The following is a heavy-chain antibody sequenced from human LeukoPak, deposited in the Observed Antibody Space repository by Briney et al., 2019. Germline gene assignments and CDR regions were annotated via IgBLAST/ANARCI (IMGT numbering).Heavy chain of an antibody. CDR1: GGSISSSDYY. D-gene: IGHD1/OR15-1a*01. CDR2: IFYSGAA. Sequence: SETLSLTCTVSGGSISSSDYYWGWVRQSPGKGLEWIGSIFYSGAAHCNPSLKSRVTISVDTSNNQFSLMLSSVIAADTAVYYCARRIANRNWFDPWGQGSLVTVSS. CDR3: ARRIANRNWFDP. J-gene: IGHJ5*02. V-gene: IGHV4-39*01.